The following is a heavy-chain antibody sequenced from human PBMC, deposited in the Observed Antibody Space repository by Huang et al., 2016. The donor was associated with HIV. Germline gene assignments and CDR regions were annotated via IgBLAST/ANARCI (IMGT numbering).Heavy chain of an antibody. CDR2: ISACSGST. J-gene: IGHJ3*02. CDR3: ARDPKYHRIGYYRQRRGIDI. CDR1: GYTFTSSG. Sequence: QIQLMQSGPELKQPGASVKVSCKASGYTFTSSGITWVRQAPGQGPEWMGWISACSGSTEYAQNFQGRVTLTTDTSTNIAYMELRSLRSDDTAKYYCARDPKYHRIGYYRQRRGIDIWGQGTMVIVSS. D-gene: IGHD3-22*01. V-gene: IGHV1-18*01.